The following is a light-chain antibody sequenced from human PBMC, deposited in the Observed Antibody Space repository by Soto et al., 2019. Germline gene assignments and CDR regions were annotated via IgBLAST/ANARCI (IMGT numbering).Light chain of an antibody. J-gene: IGLJ2*01. V-gene: IGLV2-8*01. CDR3: SSYAGSNNLV. CDR2: EVS. CDR1: SSDVGGYNS. Sequence: QSALTQPPSASGSPGQSVTISCTGTSSDVGGYNSVSWYQQHPGKAPKLMIYEVSERPSGVPDRFSGSKSGNTASLTVSGLQAGDEADYYCSSYAGSNNLVFGGGTKLTVL.